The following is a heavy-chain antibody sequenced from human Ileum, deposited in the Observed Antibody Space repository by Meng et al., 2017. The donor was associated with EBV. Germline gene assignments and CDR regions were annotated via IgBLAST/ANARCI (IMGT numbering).Heavy chain of an antibody. D-gene: IGHD4-17*01. V-gene: IGHV4-34*01. CDR3: ARGHDYGDYASDY. Sequence: QWQLLQLGAGLFKPSDTLSLTCPVYGGSFSGYYWSWIRLPPGKGLEWIGEINHSGSTNYNPSLKSRVTISVDTSKNQFSLKLSSVTAADTAVYYCARGHDYGDYASDYWGQGTLVTVSS. J-gene: IGHJ4*02. CDR1: GGSFSGYY. CDR2: INHSGST.